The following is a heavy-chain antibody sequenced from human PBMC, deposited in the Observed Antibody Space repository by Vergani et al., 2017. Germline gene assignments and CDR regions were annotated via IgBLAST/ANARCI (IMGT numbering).Heavy chain of an antibody. Sequence: QVQLQESGPGLVKPSETLSLTCTVPGGSISSYYWSWIRQPPGKGLEWIGYIYYSGSTNYNPSPKSRVTTAVDTSTNQFTLKLSYVTAADRAVYYCGGDDSSSRSGWFDRWGEGTLVTVSS. V-gene: IGHV4-59*01. J-gene: IGHJ5*02. D-gene: IGHD6-13*01. CDR3: GGDDSSSRSGWFDR. CDR2: IYYSGST. CDR1: GGSISSYY.